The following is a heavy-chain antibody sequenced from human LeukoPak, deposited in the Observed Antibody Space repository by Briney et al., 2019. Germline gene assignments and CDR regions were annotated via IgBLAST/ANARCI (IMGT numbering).Heavy chain of an antibody. CDR2: ISSSSSTI. J-gene: IGHJ3*02. CDR1: GFTFSSYA. D-gene: IGHD2-2*02. Sequence: QPGGSLRLSCAASGFTFSSYAMHWVRQAPGKGLEWVSYISSSSSTIYYADSVKGRFTISRDNAKNSLYLQMNSLRAEDTAVYYCARSYIVVVPAAIQDAFDIWGQGTMVTVSS. V-gene: IGHV3-48*01. CDR3: ARSYIVVVPAAIQDAFDI.